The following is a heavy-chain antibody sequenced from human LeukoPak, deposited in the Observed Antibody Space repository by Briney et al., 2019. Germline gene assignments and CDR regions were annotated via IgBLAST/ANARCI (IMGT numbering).Heavy chain of an antibody. CDR3: AKFSIGPGSYYTLYYYNGMDV. J-gene: IGHJ6*02. D-gene: IGHD3-10*01. CDR1: GFTFSSYA. V-gene: IGHV3-23*01. Sequence: GGSLRLSCAASGFTFSSYAMSWVRQAPGKGLEWVSAISGSGGSTYYADSVKGRFTISRDNSKNTLYLQMNSLRAEDTAVYYCAKFSIGPGSYYTLYYYNGMDVWGQGTTVTVSS. CDR2: ISGSGGST.